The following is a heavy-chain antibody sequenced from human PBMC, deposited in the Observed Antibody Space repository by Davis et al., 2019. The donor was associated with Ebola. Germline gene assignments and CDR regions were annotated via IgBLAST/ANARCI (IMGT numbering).Heavy chain of an antibody. Sequence: GESLKLSCAASGFTFSSYWISWVRQAPGKGLEWVANIKQDGSEKYYVDSVKGRFTISRDNSKNTLYLQMNSLRAEETAVYYCAKGGASGDAFDIWGQGTMVTVSS. CDR1: GFTFSSYW. V-gene: IGHV3-7*01. CDR3: AKGGASGDAFDI. J-gene: IGHJ3*02. D-gene: IGHD1-26*01. CDR2: IKQDGSEK.